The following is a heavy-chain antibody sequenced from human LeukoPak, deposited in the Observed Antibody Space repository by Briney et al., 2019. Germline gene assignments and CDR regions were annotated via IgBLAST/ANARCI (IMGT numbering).Heavy chain of an antibody. J-gene: IGHJ6*03. CDR1: GGSFSGYY. D-gene: IGHD5-18*01. CDR2: INHSGST. CDR3: ARSRSWLRGYSYGFLPYYYMDV. Sequence: PSETLSLTCAVYGGSFSGYYLSWIRQPPGKGLEWIGEINHSGSTNYNPSLKSRVTISVDTSKNQFSLKLSSVTAADTAVYYCARSRSWLRGYSYGFLPYYYMDVWGKGTTVTVSS. V-gene: IGHV4-34*01.